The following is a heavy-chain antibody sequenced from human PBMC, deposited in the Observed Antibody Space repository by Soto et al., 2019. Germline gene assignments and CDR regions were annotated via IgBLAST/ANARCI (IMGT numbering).Heavy chain of an antibody. CDR1: GGPINSGNYY. Sequence: SETLSLTCTVSGGPINSGNYYWSWIRQHPGKGLEWIGYIYYSASTYYNPSLQSRVTISADTTKSHLSLSLRFVTAADTAVYYCVRGSSSYQFDSWGQGTRVTVSS. CDR3: VRGSSSYQFDS. V-gene: IGHV4-31*03. J-gene: IGHJ4*02. D-gene: IGHD6-6*01. CDR2: IYYSAST.